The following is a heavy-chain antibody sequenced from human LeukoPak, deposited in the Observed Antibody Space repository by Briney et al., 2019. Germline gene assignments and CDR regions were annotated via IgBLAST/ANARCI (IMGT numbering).Heavy chain of an antibody. CDR3: ARAAVAGAADALYGMDV. CDR1: GYSFTSYW. CDR2: IYPGDSDT. J-gene: IGHJ6*02. Sequence: GESLKISCKGSGYSFTSYWIGWVRQMPGKGLEWMGIIYPGDSDTRYSPSFQGQVTISADKSISTAYLQWSSLKASDTAMYYCARAAVAGAADALYGMDVWGQGTTVTVSS. V-gene: IGHV5-51*01. D-gene: IGHD6-19*01.